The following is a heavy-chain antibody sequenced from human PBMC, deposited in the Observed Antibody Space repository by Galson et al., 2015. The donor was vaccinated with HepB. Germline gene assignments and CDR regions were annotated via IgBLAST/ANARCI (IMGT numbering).Heavy chain of an antibody. V-gene: IGHV3-30*18. CDR3: AKAYTSDWSVWKNWFDP. Sequence: SLRLSCAASGFTFTNYAMHWVRQAPGKGLEWVAVISYDGRNRYYADSVKGRFTISRHNYKNTLYLQMNNLRAEDTAIYYCAKAYTSDWSVWKNWFDPWGQGTLVTVSS. J-gene: IGHJ5*02. CDR2: ISYDGRNR. CDR1: GFTFTNYA. D-gene: IGHD2-21*01.